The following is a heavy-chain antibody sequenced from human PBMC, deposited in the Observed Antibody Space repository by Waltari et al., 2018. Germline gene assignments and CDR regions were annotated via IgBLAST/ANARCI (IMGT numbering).Heavy chain of an antibody. Sequence: QVQLVQSGSELKKPGASVKVSCKASGYTFTNYAIIWLRQAPGQGLELMGCINTNTGNPTYVQGFTGRLVFSLDNSVSTAYLQSNSLKADDTAVYYCAREVVPAATIVVNWFDPWGQGTLVTVSS. CDR3: AREVVPAATIVVNWFDP. D-gene: IGHD2-2*01. J-gene: IGHJ5*02. CDR2: INTNTGNP. CDR1: GYTFTNYA. V-gene: IGHV7-4-1*02.